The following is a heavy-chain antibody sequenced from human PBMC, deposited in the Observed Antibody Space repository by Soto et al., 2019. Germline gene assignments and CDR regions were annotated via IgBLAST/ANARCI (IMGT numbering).Heavy chain of an antibody. J-gene: IGHJ4*02. CDR1: GFTFSSYA. V-gene: IGHV3-23*01. CDR3: AKGKRTHYYDSSGYSLLFDY. Sequence: PGGSLRLSCAASGFTFSSYAMSWVRQAPGKGLEWVSAISGSGGSTYYADSVKGRFTISGDNSKNTLYLQMNSLRAEDTAVYYCAKGKRTHYYDSSGYSLLFDYWGQGTLVTVSS. D-gene: IGHD3-22*01. CDR2: ISGSGGST.